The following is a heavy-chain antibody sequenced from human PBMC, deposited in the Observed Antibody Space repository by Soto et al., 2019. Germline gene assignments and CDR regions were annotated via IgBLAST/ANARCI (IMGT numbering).Heavy chain of an antibody. CDR1: GASISSRSYY. J-gene: IGHJ4*02. CDR2: MYHSGST. V-gene: IGHV4-39*01. D-gene: IGHD3-16*01. Sequence: SETLSLTCTVSGASISSRSYYWGWIRQPPGKGLEWIGSMYHSGSTYFNPSLESRVTISLDTSKNQFSLRLTSVSAADTAVYYCASQGEQVLNPGPDYWGQGTLVTVSS. CDR3: ASQGEQVLNPGPDY.